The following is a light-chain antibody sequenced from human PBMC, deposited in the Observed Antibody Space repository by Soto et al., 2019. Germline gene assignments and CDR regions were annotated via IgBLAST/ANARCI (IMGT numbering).Light chain of an antibody. CDR2: DVS. CDR3: CSYAGSYTFAV. CDR1: SSDVGCYNY. J-gene: IGLJ1*01. V-gene: IGLV2-11*01. Sequence: QSALTQPRSVSGSPGQSVTISCTGTSSDVGCYNYVSWYQQHPGKAPKLMIYDVSKRPSGVPDRFSGSKSGNTASLTISGLQAEDEADYYCCSYAGSYTFAVFGTGTKLTVL.